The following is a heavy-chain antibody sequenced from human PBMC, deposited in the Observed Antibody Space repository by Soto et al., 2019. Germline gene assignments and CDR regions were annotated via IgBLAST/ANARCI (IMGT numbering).Heavy chain of an antibody. D-gene: IGHD4-17*01. CDR3: ARVHGDYAFDI. CDR1: GFTFSSYD. Sequence: GGSLRLSCAASGFTFSSYDMHWVRQATGKGLEWVSAIGTAGDTYYPGSVKGRFTISRENAKNSLYLQMNSLRAGDTAVYYCARVHGDYAFDIWGQGTMVTVSS. J-gene: IGHJ3*02. CDR2: IGTAGDT. V-gene: IGHV3-13*01.